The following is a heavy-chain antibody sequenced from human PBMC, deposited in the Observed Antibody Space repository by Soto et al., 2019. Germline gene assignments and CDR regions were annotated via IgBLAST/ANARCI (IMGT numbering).Heavy chain of an antibody. CDR2: IYYSGTT. CDR3: GRNVDTTRAYYFDY. CDR1: GASINRYY. V-gene: IGHV4-59*01. J-gene: IGHJ4*02. Sequence: SETLSLTCTVSGASINRYYWSWIRQPPGEGLEWIGYIYYSGTTNYNPSLRSRVTISLDTSKNQLSLNLRSVTAADTAVYYCGRNVDTTRAYYFDYWGQGILVTVSS. D-gene: IGHD5-18*01.